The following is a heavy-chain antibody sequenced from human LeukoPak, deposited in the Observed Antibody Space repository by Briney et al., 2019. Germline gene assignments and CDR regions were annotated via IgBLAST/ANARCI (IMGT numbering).Heavy chain of an antibody. Sequence: GESLRLSCSASGFTFSSYATSWVRQAPGKGLEWVSSISGSGDSAYYADSVKGRFTISRDNSKNTLYLQMSSLRAEDTAVYYCAKLSSYDILTALGNWGQGTLVTVSS. CDR2: ISGSGDSA. J-gene: IGHJ4*02. V-gene: IGHV3-23*01. CDR3: AKLSSYDILTALGN. CDR1: GFTFSSYA. D-gene: IGHD3-9*01.